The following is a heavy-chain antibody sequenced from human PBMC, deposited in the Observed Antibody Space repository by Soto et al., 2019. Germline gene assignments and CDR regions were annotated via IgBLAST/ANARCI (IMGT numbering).Heavy chain of an antibody. CDR3: ARGWRYCSGGSCYSGWFDP. D-gene: IGHD2-15*01. CDR2: INHSGST. V-gene: IGHV4-34*01. CDR1: GGSFSGYY. J-gene: IGHJ5*02. Sequence: TLSLTCAVYGGSFSGYYWSWIRQPPGKGLEWIGEINHSGSTNYNPSLKSRVTISVDTSKNQFSLKLSSVTAADTAVYYCARGWRYCSGGSCYSGWFDPWGQGTLVTVSS.